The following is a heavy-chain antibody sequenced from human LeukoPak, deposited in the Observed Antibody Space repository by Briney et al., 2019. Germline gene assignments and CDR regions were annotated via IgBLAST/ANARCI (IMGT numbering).Heavy chain of an antibody. Sequence: SETLSLTCTVSGYSISSGYYWGWIRQPPGKGLEWIGSIYYSGSTYYNPSLKSRVTISVDTSKNQFSLKLSSVTAADTAVYYCASLGATTLHYYYYGMDVWGQGTTVTVSS. J-gene: IGHJ6*02. CDR2: IYYSGST. CDR1: GYSISSGYY. D-gene: IGHD1-26*01. CDR3: ASLGATTLHYYYYGMDV. V-gene: IGHV4-38-2*02.